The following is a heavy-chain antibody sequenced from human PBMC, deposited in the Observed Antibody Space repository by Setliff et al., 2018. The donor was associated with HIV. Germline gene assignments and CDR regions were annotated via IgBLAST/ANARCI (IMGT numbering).Heavy chain of an antibody. J-gene: IGHJ4*02. Sequence: TSETLSLTCAVYGGSFSGYYWSWIRQPPGKGLEWIGEINHSGSTNYNPSLKSRVTISVDTSKNQFSLKLSSVTAADTAVYYCAVTGYSSSWYLRSFDYWGQGTLVTVSS. D-gene: IGHD6-13*01. CDR2: INHSGST. CDR1: GGSFSGYY. CDR3: AVTGYSSSWYLRSFDY. V-gene: IGHV4-34*01.